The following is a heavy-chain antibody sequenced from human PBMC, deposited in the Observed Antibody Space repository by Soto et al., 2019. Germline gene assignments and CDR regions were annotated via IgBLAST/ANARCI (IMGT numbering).Heavy chain of an antibody. CDR1: GGTFSSYA. J-gene: IGHJ3*02. Sequence: GASVKVSCEASGGTFSSYAISWVRQAPGQGLEWMGGIIPIFGTANYAQKFQGRVTITADESTSTAYMELSSLRSEDTAVYYCAREAYRRLYYYDSSGSQADAFDIWGQGTMVTVSS. CDR2: IIPIFGTA. D-gene: IGHD3-22*01. CDR3: AREAYRRLYYYDSSGSQADAFDI. V-gene: IGHV1-69*13.